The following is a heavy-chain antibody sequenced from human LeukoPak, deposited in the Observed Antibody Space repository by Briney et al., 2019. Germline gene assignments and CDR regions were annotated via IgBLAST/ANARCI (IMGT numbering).Heavy chain of an antibody. Sequence: HPGGSLRLSCAASGFTFSSYGMHWVRQAPGKGLEWVAVISYDGSNKYYADSVKGRFTISRDNSKNTLYLQMNSLRAEDTAVYYCAKALYYYDSSGDVVDYWGQGTLVTVSS. CDR3: AKALYYYDSSGDVVDY. V-gene: IGHV3-30*18. CDR1: GFTFSSYG. D-gene: IGHD3-22*01. J-gene: IGHJ4*02. CDR2: ISYDGSNK.